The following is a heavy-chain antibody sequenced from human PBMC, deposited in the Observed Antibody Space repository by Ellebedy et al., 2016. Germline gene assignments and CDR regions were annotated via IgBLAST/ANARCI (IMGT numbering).Heavy chain of an antibody. CDR2: IHPGDSDT. CDR3: ARQEGGIAAAETWWY. J-gene: IGHJ4*02. D-gene: IGHD6-13*01. V-gene: IGHV5-51*01. CDR1: GNSFTRYW. Sequence: GGSLRLXXKGSGNSFTRYWIAWVRQMPGKGLEWMGIIHPGDSDTSYSPSFQGQVTISADKSISTAYLQWSSLKASDTAMYYCARQEGGIAAAETWWYWGQGTLVTVSS.